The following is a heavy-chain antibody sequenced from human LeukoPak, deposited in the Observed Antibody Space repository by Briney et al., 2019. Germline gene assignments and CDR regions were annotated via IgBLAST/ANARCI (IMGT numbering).Heavy chain of an antibody. CDR1: GGSISSGGYY. V-gene: IGHV4-31*03. CDR2: IYYSGST. J-gene: IGHJ6*02. Sequence: PSQTLSLTCTVSGGSISSGGYYWSWFRQHPGTGLEWIGYIYYSGSTYYNPSLKSRVTISVDTSKNQFSLKLSSVTAADTAVYYCARADPYYYYYGMDVWGQGTTVTVSS. CDR3: ARADPYYYYYGMDV.